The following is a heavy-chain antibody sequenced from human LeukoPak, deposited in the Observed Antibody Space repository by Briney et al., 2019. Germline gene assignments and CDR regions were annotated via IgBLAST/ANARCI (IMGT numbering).Heavy chain of an antibody. J-gene: IGHJ4*02. CDR1: GYTFTGYN. V-gene: IGHV1-2*02. CDR2: SNPNSGGT. CDR3: AKGLSGSYYRYYFDY. Sequence: GASVKVSCKASGYTFTGYNIHWVRQAPAQGHEWMGWSNPNSGGTTYEQKFQDRVTITRDTSISTAYMELSRLRSDDTAVYYCAKGLSGSYYRYYFDYWGKGTLVTVSS. D-gene: IGHD1-26*01.